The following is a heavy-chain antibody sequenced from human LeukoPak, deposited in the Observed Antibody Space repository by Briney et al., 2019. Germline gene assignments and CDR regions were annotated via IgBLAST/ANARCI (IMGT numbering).Heavy chain of an antibody. Sequence: GASVKVSCKASGYTFTGYYMHWVRQAPGQGLEWMGWINPNSGGTNYAQKFQGRVTMTRDTSISTAYMELSRLRSDDTAVYYCARERPSAARRPYDYWGQGTLVTVSS. CDR3: ARERPSAARRPYDY. CDR1: GYTFTGYY. D-gene: IGHD6-13*01. V-gene: IGHV1-2*02. CDR2: INPNSGGT. J-gene: IGHJ4*02.